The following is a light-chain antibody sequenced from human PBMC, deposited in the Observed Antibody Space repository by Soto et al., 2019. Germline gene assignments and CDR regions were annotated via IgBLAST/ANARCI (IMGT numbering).Light chain of an antibody. CDR2: DAS. J-gene: IGKJ1*01. CDR1: QSISDS. Sequence: DIQMTQSPSTLSASVGDRVTITCRASQSISDSLAWYQQKPGKAPYLLISDASNLERGVPSRFSGSGSGTEFTLTISSMQPDDFATYYCQQYNGYSRTFGQGTMGDIK. CDR3: QQYNGYSRT. V-gene: IGKV1-5*01.